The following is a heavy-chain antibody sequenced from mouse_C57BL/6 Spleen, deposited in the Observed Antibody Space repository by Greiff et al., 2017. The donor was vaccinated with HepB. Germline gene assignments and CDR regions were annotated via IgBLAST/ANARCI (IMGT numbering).Heavy chain of an antibody. CDR3: ARRGYYGSSYEYFDV. CDR1: GYAFTNYL. J-gene: IGHJ1*03. D-gene: IGHD1-1*01. V-gene: IGHV1-54*01. CDR2: INPGSGGT. Sequence: QVQLKESGAELVRPGTSVKVSCKASGYAFTNYLIEWVKQRPGQGLEWIGVINPGSGGTNYNEKFKGKATLTADESSSTAYMQLSSLTSEDSAVYFCARRGYYGSSYEYFDVWGTGTTVTVSS.